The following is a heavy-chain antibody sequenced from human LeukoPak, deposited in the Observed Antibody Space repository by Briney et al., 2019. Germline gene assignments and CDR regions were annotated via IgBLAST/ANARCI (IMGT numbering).Heavy chain of an antibody. D-gene: IGHD3-9*01. CDR2: ISGSGGST. CDR1: GFTFSSYG. J-gene: IGHJ4*02. Sequence: PGGSLRLSCAASGFTFSSYGMHWVRQAPGKGLEWVSAISGSGGSTYYADSVKGRSTISRDNSKNTLYLQMNSLRAEDTTVYYCAKSGSRIAAYYDILTGYYVGERLVDYFDYWGQGTLATVSS. CDR3: AKSGSRIAAYYDILTGYYVGERLVDYFDY. V-gene: IGHV3-23*01.